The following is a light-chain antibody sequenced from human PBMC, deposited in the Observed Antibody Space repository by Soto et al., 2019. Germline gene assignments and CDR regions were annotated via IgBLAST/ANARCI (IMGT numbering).Light chain of an antibody. CDR2: EVY. V-gene: IGLV2-23*02. CDR3: CSYAGSDTYV. Sequence: SALTQPASVSGSPGQSITISCTGTSNNVGNYNLVSWYQQHPGKATKLMIYEVYKRPPGVSNRFSGSKSGITASLTISGLQAEDEADYDCCSYAGSDTYVFGTGSKLTV. CDR1: SNNVGNYNL. J-gene: IGLJ1*01.